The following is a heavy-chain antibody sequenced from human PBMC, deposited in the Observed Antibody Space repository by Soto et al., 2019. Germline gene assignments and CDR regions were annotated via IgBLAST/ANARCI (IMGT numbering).Heavy chain of an antibody. J-gene: IGHJ4*02. CDR2: ISNAGNR. Sequence: SETLSLTCTFSVASISSFYWSWIRHSPGKGLEWMAYISNAGNRNFNPSLQGRVTISMDTSKNQFSLRLNSVTAADTAVYYCAKVRGSSGSYYFEFWGLGTLVTVSS. D-gene: IGHD1-26*01. CDR1: VASISSFY. V-gene: IGHV4-59*01. CDR3: AKVRGSSGSYYFEF.